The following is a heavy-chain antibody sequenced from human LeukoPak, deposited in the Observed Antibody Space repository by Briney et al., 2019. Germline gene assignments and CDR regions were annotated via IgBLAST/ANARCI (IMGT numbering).Heavy chain of an antibody. J-gene: IGHJ4*02. V-gene: IGHV3-43*01. D-gene: IGHD6-19*01. CDR1: GLTFGDYT. Sequence: GGSLRLSCEASGLTFGDYTMHWVRQAPGKGLEWVSLISWDGGSTYYADSVKGRFTISRDNSKNSLYLQMNSLRTEDTALYYCAKDKGYSSGWYVFDYWGQGTLVTVSS. CDR2: ISWDGGST. CDR3: AKDKGYSSGWYVFDY.